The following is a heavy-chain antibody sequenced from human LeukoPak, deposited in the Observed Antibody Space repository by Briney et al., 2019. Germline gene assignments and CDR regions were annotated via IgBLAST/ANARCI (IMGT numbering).Heavy chain of an antibody. CDR3: ARGVTARGFYYYMDI. V-gene: IGHV1-46*01. CDR1: GYTFTSYY. D-gene: IGHD2-21*02. J-gene: IGHJ6*03. Sequence: ASVKVSCKASGYTFTSYYMHWVRQAPGQGLEWMGIINPSGGSTSYAQKFQGRVTMTRDMSTSTVYMELSSLRSDDTAVYSCARGVTARGFYYYMDIWGRGTTVTISS. CDR2: INPSGGST.